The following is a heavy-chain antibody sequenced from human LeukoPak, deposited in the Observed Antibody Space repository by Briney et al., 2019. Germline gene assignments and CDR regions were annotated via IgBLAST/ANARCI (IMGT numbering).Heavy chain of an antibody. Sequence: SETLSLTCTVSGGSISSGGYYWSWIRQHPGKGLEWIGYIYYSGSTYYNPSLKSRVTISVDTSKNQFSLKLSSVTAADTAVYYCARVGTYYDFWVDYWGQGTLVTVSS. D-gene: IGHD3-3*01. CDR2: IYYSGST. CDR1: GGSISSGGYY. J-gene: IGHJ4*02. V-gene: IGHV4-31*03. CDR3: ARVGTYYDFWVDY.